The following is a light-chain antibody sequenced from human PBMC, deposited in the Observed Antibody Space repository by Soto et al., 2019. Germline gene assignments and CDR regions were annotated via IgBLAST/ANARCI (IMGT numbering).Light chain of an antibody. V-gene: IGLV2-11*01. CDR3: CSHAGSYTYV. CDR1: NSDVGTYKY. Sequence: QSALTQPRSVSGSPGQSVTISCTGTNSDVGTYKYVSWYQQHPGKAPKVVIYDVSKRPSGVPDRFSGSKSGSTASLTISGLQAEDDADYYCCSHAGSYTYVFGTGTKLTVL. J-gene: IGLJ1*01. CDR2: DVS.